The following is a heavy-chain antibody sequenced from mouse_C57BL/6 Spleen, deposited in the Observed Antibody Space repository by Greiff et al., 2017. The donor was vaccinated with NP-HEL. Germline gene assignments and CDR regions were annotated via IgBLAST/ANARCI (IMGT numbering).Heavy chain of an antibody. J-gene: IGHJ1*03. CDR3: ARVITTVVEDV. CDR1: GYAFSSSW. V-gene: IGHV1-82*01. Sequence: QVQLQQSGPELVKPGASVKISCKASGYAFSSSWMNWVKQRPGKGLEWIGRIYPGDGDTNYNGKFKGKATLTADKSSSTAYMQLSSLTSEDSAVYFCARVITTVVEDVWGTGTTVTVSS. CDR2: IYPGDGDT. D-gene: IGHD1-1*01.